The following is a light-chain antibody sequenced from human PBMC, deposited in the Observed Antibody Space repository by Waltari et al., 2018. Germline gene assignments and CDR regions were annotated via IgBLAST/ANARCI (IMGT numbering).Light chain of an antibody. CDR1: QNIGRH. V-gene: IGKV3-11*01. CDR2: DAS. J-gene: IGKJ4*01. Sequence: EIVLTQSPATLSLSPGERATLSCWASQNIGRHLAWYQQRPGQAPSLVIYDASNRATGIPARFCGSGSGTDFTLTISSLEPEDFAVYYCQQRSTWPLTFGGGTKVDIK. CDR3: QQRSTWPLT.